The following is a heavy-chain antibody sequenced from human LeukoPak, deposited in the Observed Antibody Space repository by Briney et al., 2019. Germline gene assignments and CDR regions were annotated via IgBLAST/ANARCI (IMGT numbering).Heavy chain of an antibody. V-gene: IGHV4-59*01. Sequence: SETLSLTXTVSGGSISSYYWSWIRQPPGEGLEWIGYIYYSGSTNYNPSLKSRVTISVDTSKNQFSLKLSSVTAADTAVYYCASSIVGATPFDYWGQGTLVTVSS. CDR3: ASSIVGATPFDY. D-gene: IGHD1-26*01. CDR2: IYYSGST. CDR1: GGSISSYY. J-gene: IGHJ4*02.